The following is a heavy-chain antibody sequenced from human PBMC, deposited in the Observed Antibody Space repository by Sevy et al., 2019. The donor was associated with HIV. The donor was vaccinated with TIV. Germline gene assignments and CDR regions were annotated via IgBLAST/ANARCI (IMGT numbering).Heavy chain of an antibody. D-gene: IGHD3-3*01. CDR2: INSDGSST. CDR3: ARDREGGDFWSGYRRDYYYGMDV. Sequence: GGSLRLSCAASGFTFSSYRMHWVRQAPGKGLVWVSRINSDGSSTSYADSVKGRFTISRDNAKNTLYLQMNSLRAEDTAVYYCARDREGGDFWSGYRRDYYYGMDVWGQGTTVTVSS. CDR1: GFTFSSYR. J-gene: IGHJ6*02. V-gene: IGHV3-74*01.